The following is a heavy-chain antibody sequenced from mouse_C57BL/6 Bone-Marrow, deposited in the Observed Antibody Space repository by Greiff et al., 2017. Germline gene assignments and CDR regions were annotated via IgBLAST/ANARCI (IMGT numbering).Heavy chain of an antibody. CDR2: ISGGGGNI. D-gene: IGHD1-1*01. CDR1: GFTFSSYT. J-gene: IGHJ1*03. CDR3: SRQVTTVLATKYFDV. Sequence: EVQLVESGGGLVKPGGSLKLSCAASGFTFSSYTMSWVRQTPEKRLQWVAAISGGGGNIYYPDSVKGRFTISRDNDKNILYLQMSSLRSEDTALYYCSRQVTTVLATKYFDVWGTGTTVTVSS. V-gene: IGHV5-9*01.